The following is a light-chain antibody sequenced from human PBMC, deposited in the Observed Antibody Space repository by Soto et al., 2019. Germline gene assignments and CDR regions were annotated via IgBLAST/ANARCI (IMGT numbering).Light chain of an antibody. V-gene: IGKV2-24*01. J-gene: IGKJ5*01. CDR2: KVS. CDR3: MQATQKIA. CDR1: QSLEHSDGNTY. Sequence: DIVMTQTPLSSPVTLGQPASISCRSSQSLEHSDGNTYLSWLQQRPGQPLRLLIYKVSNRFYGVPGRIRSSGAGTYFTMKISRVEAEDGGVYYCMQATQKIAFGQGTRLEIK.